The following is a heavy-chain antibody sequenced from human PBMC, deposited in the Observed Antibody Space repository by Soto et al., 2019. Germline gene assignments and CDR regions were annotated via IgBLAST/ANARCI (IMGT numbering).Heavy chain of an antibody. J-gene: IGHJ1*01. CDR2: ISYDESNK. CDR1: GFTFSSYA. Sequence: GGSLRLSCAASGFTFSSYAMHWVRQAPGKGLEWVAVISYDESNKYYADSVKSRFTISRDNSKNTMNLKMNSLKAEDTAVFYCARGSSSWTASQHWGQGTLVTVSS. D-gene: IGHD6-13*01. CDR3: ARGSSSWTASQH. V-gene: IGHV3-30-3*01.